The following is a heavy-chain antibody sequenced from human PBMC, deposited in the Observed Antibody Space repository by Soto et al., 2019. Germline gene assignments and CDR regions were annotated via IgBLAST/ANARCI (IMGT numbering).Heavy chain of an antibody. Sequence: GASVKVSCKASGYTFTTYDISWVRQAPGQGLEWMGIINPSGGSTSYAQKFQGRVTMTRDTSTSTVYMELSSLRSEDTAVYYCALLRDSSHFPWDIADNYGMDVWGQGTTVTVSS. CDR2: INPSGGST. CDR3: ALLRDSSHFPWDIADNYGMDV. J-gene: IGHJ6*02. D-gene: IGHD2-15*01. CDR1: GYTFTTYD. V-gene: IGHV1-46*01.